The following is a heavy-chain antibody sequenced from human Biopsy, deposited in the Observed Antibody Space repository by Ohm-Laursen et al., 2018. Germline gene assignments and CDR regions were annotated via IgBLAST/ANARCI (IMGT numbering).Heavy chain of an antibody. CDR3: ARLNSGTYDASDL. Sequence: SLRLSCSASGFAFNLYEMNWVRQAPGKGMEWISYIYGGGSPVSYADSVKGRFTISRDNAQNSLCLHMNSLRAEDTAVYYCARLNSGTYDASDLWGQGTMVIVPS. J-gene: IGHJ3*01. D-gene: IGHD1-26*01. CDR1: GFAFNLYE. V-gene: IGHV3-48*03. CDR2: IYGGGSPV.